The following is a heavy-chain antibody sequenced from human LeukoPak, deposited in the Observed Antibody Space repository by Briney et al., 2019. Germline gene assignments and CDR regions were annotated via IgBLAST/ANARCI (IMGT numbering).Heavy chain of an antibody. J-gene: IGHJ4*02. CDR2: INYSGTT. CDR1: GGAIISDNFY. CDR3: GRLFDS. Sequence: SETLSLTCTVSGGAIISDNFYWGWVRQPPGKGLEWVGSINYSGTTYYNPSLGSRVSISVDTSRTQFFLRLNSVTAADTAVYYCGRLFDSWGQGILVTVSS. V-gene: IGHV4-39*01.